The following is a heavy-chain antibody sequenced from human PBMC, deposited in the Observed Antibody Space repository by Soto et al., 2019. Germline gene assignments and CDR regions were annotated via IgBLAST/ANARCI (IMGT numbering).Heavy chain of an antibody. CDR3: ASSQRYGSYYIDY. J-gene: IGHJ4*02. V-gene: IGHV4-34*01. D-gene: IGHD3-10*01. CDR2: INHSGST. CDR1: GGSFSGYY. Sequence: SETLSLTCAVYGGSFSGYYWSWIRQPPGKGLEWIGEINHSGSTNYNPSLKSRVTISVDTSKNQFSLKLSSVTAADTAVYYCASSQRYGSYYIDYPGPATLVTV.